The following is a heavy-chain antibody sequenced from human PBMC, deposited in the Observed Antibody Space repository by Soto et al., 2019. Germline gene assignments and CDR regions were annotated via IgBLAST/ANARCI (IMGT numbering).Heavy chain of an antibody. D-gene: IGHD6-13*01. J-gene: IGHJ6*02. Sequence: EVQRVESGGGLVQPGRSLRLSFAGSGFSFEDYAIHWVRQAPGKGLEWVSSIDWNGETTGYAYSVKGRFKISRDNAKTSLYLQMKILRPEHTALYYCAKCRSSWVESGWYFWGQGTTVTVSS. V-gene: IGHV3-9*01. CDR1: GFSFEDYA. CDR3: AKCRSSWVESGWYF. CDR2: IDWNGETT.